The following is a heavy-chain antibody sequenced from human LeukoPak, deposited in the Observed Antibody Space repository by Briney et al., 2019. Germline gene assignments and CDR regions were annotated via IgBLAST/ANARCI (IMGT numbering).Heavy chain of an antibody. CDR1: GGSISSYY. D-gene: IGHD6-13*01. CDR2: IYYSGST. J-gene: IGHJ4*02. Sequence: SETLSLTCTVSGGSISSYYWSWIRQPPGKGLEWIGYIYYSGSTNYNPSLKSRVTISLDTSKNQFSLKLSSVTAADTAVYYCAREHSSSWDQFDYWGQGTLVTVSS. CDR3: AREHSSSWDQFDY. V-gene: IGHV4-59*01.